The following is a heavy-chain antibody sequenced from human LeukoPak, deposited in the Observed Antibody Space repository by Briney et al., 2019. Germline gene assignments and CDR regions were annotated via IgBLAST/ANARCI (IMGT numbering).Heavy chain of an antibody. Sequence: SETLSLTCTVSGGSISSGSYYWSWIRQPAGKGLEWIGRIYTSGSTNYNPSLKSRVTISVDTSKNQFSLKLSSVTAADTAVYYCARWSQLRYFDWLSPRGGAFDPWGQGTLVTVSS. D-gene: IGHD3-9*01. CDR2: IYTSGST. CDR3: ARWSQLRYFDWLSPRGGAFDP. V-gene: IGHV4-61*02. CDR1: GGSISSGSYY. J-gene: IGHJ5*02.